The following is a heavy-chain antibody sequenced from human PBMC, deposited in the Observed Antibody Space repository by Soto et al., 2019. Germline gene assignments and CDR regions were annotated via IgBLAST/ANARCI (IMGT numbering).Heavy chain of an antibody. V-gene: IGHV3-30*04. CDR2: ISFDGSSE. CDR1: GFTFSSYA. J-gene: IGHJ4*02. D-gene: IGHD3-10*01. Sequence: QVQLVESGGGVVQPGRSLRLSCAASGFTFSSYAMHWVRQAPGEGLKWLTYISFDGSSEYYADSVKGRFTVSRDNSKETLYLQINSLRAEDTAVYYCASPFYGSGTYSLSGIDFWGLGNLVTVSS. CDR3: ASPFYGSGTYSLSGIDF.